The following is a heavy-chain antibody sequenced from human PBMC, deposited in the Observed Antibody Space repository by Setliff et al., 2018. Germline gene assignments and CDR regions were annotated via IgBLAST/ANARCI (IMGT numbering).Heavy chain of an antibody. CDR3: ARGPIPPDSGSLYWYAFDS. D-gene: IGHD1-26*01. CDR2: IYYSGST. CDR1: GGSISSHY. J-gene: IGHJ3*02. Sequence: SETLSLTCTVSGGSISSHYWSWIRQPPGKGLEWIGYIYYSGSTNYNPSLKSRVTISVDTSKNQFSLRLSSVTAADTAVYYCARGPIPPDSGSLYWYAFDSWGQGTMVTVSS. V-gene: IGHV4-59*11.